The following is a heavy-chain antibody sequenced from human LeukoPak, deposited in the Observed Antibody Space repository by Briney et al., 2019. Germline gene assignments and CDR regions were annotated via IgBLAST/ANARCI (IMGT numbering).Heavy chain of an antibody. D-gene: IGHD2-15*01. CDR3: IVLDIVVVVAATQDASFDY. J-gene: IGHJ4*02. CDR1: GYTFTSYD. CDR2: MNPNSGNT. V-gene: IGHV1-8*01. Sequence: ASVKVSCKASGYTFTSYDINWVRQATGQGLEWMGWMNPNSGNTGYAQKFQGRVTMTRNTSISTAYMELSSLRSEDTAVYYCIVLDIVVVVAATQDASFDYWGQGTLVTVSS.